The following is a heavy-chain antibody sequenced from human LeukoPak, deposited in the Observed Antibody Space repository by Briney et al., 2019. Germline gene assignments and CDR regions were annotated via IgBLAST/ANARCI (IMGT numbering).Heavy chain of an antibody. CDR3: AVTYYDFWSGYSHYYYYMDV. CDR1: GFIFRSYE. J-gene: IGHJ6*03. CDR2: INHSGST. V-gene: IGHV4-34*08. Sequence: GSLRFSCAASGFIFRSYEMNWVRQAPGKGLEWIGEINHSGSTNYNPSLKSRVTISVDTSKNQFSLKLSSVTAAGTAVYYCAVTYYDFWSGYSHYYYYMDVWGKGTTVTVSS. D-gene: IGHD3-3*01.